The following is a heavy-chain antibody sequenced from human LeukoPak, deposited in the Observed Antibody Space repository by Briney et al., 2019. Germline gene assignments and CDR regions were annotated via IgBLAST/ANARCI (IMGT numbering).Heavy chain of an antibody. J-gene: IGHJ2*01. CDR2: MNPGTGTT. V-gene: IGHV1-2*02. CDR1: GFVFTGYY. Sequence: SVKVSCKASGFVFTGYYMHWVRQAPGQGLEWMGWMNPGTGTTKYSQKFQGRVTMSRDTSSTTAYMELNRLTSDDTAVYYCARDGSGFSPYWYFDLWGRGTLVTVSS. D-gene: IGHD3-3*01. CDR3: ARDGSGFSPYWYFDL.